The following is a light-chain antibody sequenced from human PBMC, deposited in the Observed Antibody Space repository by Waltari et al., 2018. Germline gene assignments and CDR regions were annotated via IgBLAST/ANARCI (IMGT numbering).Light chain of an antibody. J-gene: IGKJ2*01. CDR2: GAS. CDR3: QQLNSFPRT. V-gene: IGKV1-5*01. CDR1: QSLSNW. Sequence: DIQMTQSPSTLSASIGDRVTITCRASQSLSNWLAWYQQKPGKAPKLLIYGASSLESGVPSRFSGSGSGTEFTLTISSLQPDDFATYYCQQLNSFPRTFGQGTRLEIK.